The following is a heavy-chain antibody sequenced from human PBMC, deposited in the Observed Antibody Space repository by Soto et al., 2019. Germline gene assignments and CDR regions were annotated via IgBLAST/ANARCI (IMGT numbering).Heavy chain of an antibody. CDR2: IKSKTDGGTT. D-gene: IGHD3-3*01. V-gene: IGHV3-15*01. CDR3: TTPRGYDFWSGYLDY. J-gene: IGHJ4*02. CDR1: GFTFSNAW. Sequence: GGSLRLSCAASGFTFSNAWMSWVRQAPGKGLEWVGRIKSKTDGGTTDYAAPVKGRFTISRDDSKNTLYLQMNSLKTEDTAVYYCTTPRGYDFWSGYLDYWGQGTLVTVSS.